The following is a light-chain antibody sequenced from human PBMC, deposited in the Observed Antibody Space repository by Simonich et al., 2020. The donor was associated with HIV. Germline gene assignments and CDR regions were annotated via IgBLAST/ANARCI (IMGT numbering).Light chain of an antibody. J-gene: IGKJ1*01. V-gene: IGKV1-33*01. CDR3: QQYNSYST. Sequence: DIQMTQSPSSLSASVGDRVTITCQASQDISNYLNWYQQKPGKAPKLLIYDASNLETGVPSRFSGSGSGTEFTLTISSLQPDDFATYYCQQYNSYSTFGQGTKVE. CDR1: QDISNY. CDR2: DAS.